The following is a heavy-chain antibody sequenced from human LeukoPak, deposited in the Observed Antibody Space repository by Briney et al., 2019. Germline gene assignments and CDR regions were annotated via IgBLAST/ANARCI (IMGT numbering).Heavy chain of an antibody. CDR2: ISGSGGST. D-gene: IGHD3-22*01. CDR1: GFTFSSYA. J-gene: IGHJ4*02. CDR3: ANCYYDSSGCSFDY. V-gene: IGHV3-23*01. Sequence: PGGSLRLSCAASGFTFSSYAMSWVRQAPGKGLEWVSAISGSGGSTYYADYVKGRFTISRDNSKNTLYLQMNSLRAEDTAVYYCANCYYDSSGCSFDYWGQGTLVTVSS.